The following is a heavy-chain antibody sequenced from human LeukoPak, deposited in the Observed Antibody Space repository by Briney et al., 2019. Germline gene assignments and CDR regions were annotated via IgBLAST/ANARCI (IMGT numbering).Heavy chain of an antibody. D-gene: IGHD2-21*02. CDR3: ARDSWTYCGGDCYSYYFDY. CDR1: GFTFDDYA. J-gene: IGHJ4*02. Sequence: GRSLRLSCAASGFTFDDYAMHWVRQAPGKGLEWVSGISWNSGSIGYADSVKGRFTISRDNAKNSLYLQMNSLRAEDTAVYYCARDSWTYCGGDCYSYYFDYWGQGTLVTVSS. CDR2: ISWNSGSI. V-gene: IGHV3-9*01.